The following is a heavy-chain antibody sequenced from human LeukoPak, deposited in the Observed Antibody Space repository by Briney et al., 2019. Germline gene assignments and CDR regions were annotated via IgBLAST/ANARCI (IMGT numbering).Heavy chain of an antibody. CDR3: ARDPVADYYDSTGYYWYFDY. Sequence: ASVKVSCKTSGYSFIRYYIHWLRQAPGQGLEWVGAVNPSGGGTTYAQKFQDRVTMTRDSSTSTVFVELSGLRYDDTAVYYCARDPVADYYDSTGYYWYFDYWGQGTLVTVSS. CDR2: VNPSGGGT. J-gene: IGHJ4*02. CDR1: GYSFIRYY. D-gene: IGHD3-22*01. V-gene: IGHV1-46*01.